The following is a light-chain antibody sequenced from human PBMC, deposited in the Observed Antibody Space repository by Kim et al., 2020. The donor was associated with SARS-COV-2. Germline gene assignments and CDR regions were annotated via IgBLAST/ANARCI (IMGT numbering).Light chain of an antibody. V-gene: IGKV3-20*01. CDR3: QHYGNSLYT. CDR2: GAS. J-gene: IGKJ2*01. CDR1: QSVSNS. Sequence: EIVLTQSPGTLSLSPGERATLSCRASQSVSNSLAWYQQKPGQAPILLIYGASSRVTAIPDRFSGSGSGTDFSLTISRLEPEDFAVYFWQHYGNSLYTFGQGTKLEI.